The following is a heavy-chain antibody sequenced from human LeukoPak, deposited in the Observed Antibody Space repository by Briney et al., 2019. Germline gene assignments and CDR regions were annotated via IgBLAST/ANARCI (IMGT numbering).Heavy chain of an antibody. CDR1: GGTFSSYA. CDR2: IIPIFGTA. CDR3: ARDRAGQTAVFDP. V-gene: IGHV1-69*13. J-gene: IGHJ5*02. Sequence: SVKVSCKASGGTFSSYAISWVRQAPGQGLEWMGGIIPIFGTANYAQKFQGRVTITADESTSTAYMELSSLRSEDTAVYYCARDRAGQTAVFDPWGQGTLVTVSS.